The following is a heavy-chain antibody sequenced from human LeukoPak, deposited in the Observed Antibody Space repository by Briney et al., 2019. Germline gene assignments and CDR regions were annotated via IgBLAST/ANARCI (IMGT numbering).Heavy chain of an antibody. D-gene: IGHD3-10*01. Sequence: ASVKVSCKASGYTFTGYYMHWVRQAPGQGLEWMGWINPNSGGTNYAQKFQGRVTMTRDTSISTAYMELSRLRSDDTAVYYCARDFLPQTGVYGSGTIDYWGQGTLVTVSS. CDR3: ARDFLPQTGVYGSGTIDY. J-gene: IGHJ4*02. CDR2: INPNSGGT. CDR1: GYTFTGYY. V-gene: IGHV1-2*02.